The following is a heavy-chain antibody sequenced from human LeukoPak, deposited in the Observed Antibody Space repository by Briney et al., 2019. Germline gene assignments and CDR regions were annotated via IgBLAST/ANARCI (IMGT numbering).Heavy chain of an antibody. CDR3: ASGGCSSTSRADQNNWFDP. D-gene: IGHD2-2*01. CDR2: INHSGST. V-gene: IGHV4-34*01. J-gene: IGHJ5*02. Sequence: PSETLSLTCAVYGGSFSGYYWSWIRQSPGKGLEWIGKINHSGSTNYNPSLKSRVTISVDTSKNQFSLKLSSATAADTAVYYCASGGCSSTSRADQNNWFDPWGQGTLVSVSS. CDR1: GGSFSGYY.